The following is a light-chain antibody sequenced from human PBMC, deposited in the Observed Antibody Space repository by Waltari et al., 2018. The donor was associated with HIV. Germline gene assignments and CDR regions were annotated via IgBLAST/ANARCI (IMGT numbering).Light chain of an antibody. CDR1: SRDVGGYDY. CDR3: TSYTSSTTLV. CDR2: EVS. V-gene: IGLV2-14*01. J-gene: IGLJ1*01. Sequence: QSALTQSASVSGSPGQSITISCTGTSRDVGGYDYVYWDQQHPGKAPKHMIYEVSNRPSGVSTRFSGSKSGNTASLIISGLQAEDEADYYCTSYTSSTTLVFGTGTKVTVL.